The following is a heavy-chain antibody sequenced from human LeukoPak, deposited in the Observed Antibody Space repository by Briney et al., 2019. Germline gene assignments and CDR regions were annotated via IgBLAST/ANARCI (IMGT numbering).Heavy chain of an antibody. CDR1: GFTFSDYY. Sequence: GGSLRLPCAASGFTFSDYYMTWIRQAPGKGLEWVSYISSSGSSIYYADAVKGRFTISRDNAKNSLYLQMNSLRAEDTAVYYCARVMGAYAFDIWAQGTMVTVSS. J-gene: IGHJ3*02. V-gene: IGHV3-11*01. CDR2: ISSSGSSI. D-gene: IGHD1-26*01. CDR3: ARVMGAYAFDI.